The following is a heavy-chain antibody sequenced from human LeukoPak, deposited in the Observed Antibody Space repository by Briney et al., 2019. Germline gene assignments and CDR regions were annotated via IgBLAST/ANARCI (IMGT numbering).Heavy chain of an antibody. J-gene: IGHJ6*03. D-gene: IGHD5-12*01. V-gene: IGHV1-2*02. CDR1: GYTFTGYY. Sequence: GASVKVSCKASGYTFTGYYMHWVRQAPGQGLEWMGWINPNSGGTNYAQKFQGRVTMTRDTSISTAYMELSRLRSDDTAVYYCARDSRYSGYDYLYYYYYYMDVWGKGTTVTVSS. CDR3: ARDSRYSGYDYLYYYYYYMDV. CDR2: INPNSGGT.